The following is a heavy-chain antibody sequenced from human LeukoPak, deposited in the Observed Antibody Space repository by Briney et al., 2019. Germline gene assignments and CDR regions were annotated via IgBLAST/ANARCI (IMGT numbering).Heavy chain of an antibody. V-gene: IGHV3-11*01. Sequence: GGSLRLSCAASGFTFSDYYMSWIRQAPGKGLEWVSYISSSGSTIYYADSVKGRFTISRDNAKNSLYLQMNSLRAEDTAVYYCARADVVGTTLFAAFDIWGRRTMVTVSA. CDR1: GFTFSDYY. J-gene: IGHJ3*02. D-gene: IGHD1-1*01. CDR3: ARADVVGTTLFAAFDI. CDR2: ISSSGSTI.